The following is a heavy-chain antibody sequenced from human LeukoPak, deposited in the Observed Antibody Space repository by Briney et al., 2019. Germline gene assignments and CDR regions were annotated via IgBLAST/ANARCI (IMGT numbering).Heavy chain of an antibody. CDR3: ARLGGYGYFDY. J-gene: IGHJ4*02. CDR1: GGSISSYD. CDR2: IYYSGST. Sequence: SETLSLTCTLSGGSISSYDWSWIRQPPGQGLGWIGNIYYSGSTNYNPYIKSRVTISVDTSKSQFALKLSSVTAAVTAVYYCARLGGYGYFDYWGQGTLVTVSS. D-gene: IGHD4-17*01. V-gene: IGHV4-59*01.